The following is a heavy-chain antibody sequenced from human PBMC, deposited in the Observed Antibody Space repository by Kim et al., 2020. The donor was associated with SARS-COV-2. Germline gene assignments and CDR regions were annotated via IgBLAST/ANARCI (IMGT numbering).Heavy chain of an antibody. V-gene: IGHV4-39*01. CDR2: IYYSGST. CDR3: ARHGDYYDSSGYGFGY. J-gene: IGHJ4*02. D-gene: IGHD3-22*01. Sequence: SETLSLTCTVSGGSISSSSYYWGWIRQPPGKGLEWIGSIYYSGSTYYNPSLKSRVTISVDTSKHQFSLKLSSVTAADTAVYYCARHGDYYDSSGYGFGYWGQGTLVTVSS. CDR1: GGSISSSSYY.